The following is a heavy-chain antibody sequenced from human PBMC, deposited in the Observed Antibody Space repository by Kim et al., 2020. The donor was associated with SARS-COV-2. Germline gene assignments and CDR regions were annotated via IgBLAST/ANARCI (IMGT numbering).Heavy chain of an antibody. V-gene: IGHV3-23*01. CDR2: ISGSGGST. CDR3: AKVSRIAAAGSEYYYYYYDMDV. D-gene: IGHD6-13*01. J-gene: IGHJ6*02. Sequence: GGSLRLSCAASGFTFSSYAMSWVRQAPGKGLEWVSAISGSGGSTYYADSVKGRFTISRDNSKNTLYLQMNSLRAEDTAVYYCAKVSRIAAAGSEYYYYYYDMDVWGQGTTVTVSS. CDR1: GFTFSSYA.